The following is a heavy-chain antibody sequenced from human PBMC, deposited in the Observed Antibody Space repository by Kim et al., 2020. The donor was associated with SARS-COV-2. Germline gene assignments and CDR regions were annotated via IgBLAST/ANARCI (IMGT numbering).Heavy chain of an antibody. Sequence: AASVKGRVTISRDDSKNSLYLQMNSLKTEDTAVYYCARGYYDSSGYYYSYWGQGPLVTVSS. D-gene: IGHD3-22*01. CDR3: ARGYYDSSGYYYSY. J-gene: IGHJ4*02. V-gene: IGHV3-72*01.